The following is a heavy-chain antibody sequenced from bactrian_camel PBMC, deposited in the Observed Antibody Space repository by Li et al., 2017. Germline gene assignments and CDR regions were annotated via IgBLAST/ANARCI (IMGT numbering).Heavy chain of an antibody. CDR1: KRNYCKYD. D-gene: IGHD1*01. J-gene: IGHJ4*01. CDR2: FDSGGSV. V-gene: IGHV3S53*01. Sequence: VQLVESGGGSVQAGGSLRLSCVMSKRNYCKYDMSWYRQAPGKEREFVSGFDSGGSVIYADSVKGRFAMTRDSAKNTLSLQMNSLKPEDTAMYYCAGEGDPGHRL.